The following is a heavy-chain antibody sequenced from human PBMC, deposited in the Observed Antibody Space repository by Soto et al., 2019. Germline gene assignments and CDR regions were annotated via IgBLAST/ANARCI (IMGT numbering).Heavy chain of an antibody. Sequence: EVQLVESGGGLVQPGGSLKLSCAASGFTFSGSAVHWVRQASGKGLESVGRIRSKANSYATAYAASVKGRFTISRDDSKNTAYQQMNSLKTEDTAVYYCTRLWELQHTKVYDYWGQGTLVTVSP. CDR3: TRLWELQHTKVYDY. V-gene: IGHV3-73*02. J-gene: IGHJ4*02. CDR1: GFTFSGSA. CDR2: IRSKANSYAT. D-gene: IGHD1-26*01.